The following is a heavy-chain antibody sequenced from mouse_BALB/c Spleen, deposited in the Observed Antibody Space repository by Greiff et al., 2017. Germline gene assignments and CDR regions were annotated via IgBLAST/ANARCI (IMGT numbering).Heavy chain of an antibody. CDR1: GYTFTDYY. CDR2: IYPGSGNT. Sequence: VQLQESGAELARPGASVKLSCKASGYTFTDYYINWVKQRTGQGLEWIGEIYPGSGNTYYNEKFKGKATLTADKSSSTAYMQLSSLTSEDSAVYFCARSTTALYYFDYWGQGTTLTVSS. V-gene: IGHV1-77*01. D-gene: IGHD1-2*01. J-gene: IGHJ2*01. CDR3: ARSTTALYYFDY.